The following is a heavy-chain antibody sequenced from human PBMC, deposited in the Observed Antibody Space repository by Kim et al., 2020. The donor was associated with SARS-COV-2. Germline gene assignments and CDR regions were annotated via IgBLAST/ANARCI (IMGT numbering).Heavy chain of an antibody. Sequence: GGSLRLSCAASGFTFISYAMGWVRQAPGKGLEWVSGISGSGSKTFYADSVKGRFTITRDNSQNTLYLQMKRVTAEDTAVYYCAREDYNDCQWGVFDYWGQGTLVTVSS. CDR2: ISGSGSKT. V-gene: IGHV3-23*01. CDR3: AREDYNDCQWGVFDY. D-gene: IGHD4-17*01. J-gene: IGHJ4*02. CDR1: GFTFISYA.